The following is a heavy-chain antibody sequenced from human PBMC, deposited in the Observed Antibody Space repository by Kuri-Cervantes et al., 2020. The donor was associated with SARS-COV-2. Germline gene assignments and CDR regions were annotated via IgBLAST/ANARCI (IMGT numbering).Heavy chain of an antibody. D-gene: IGHD3-3*01. CDR3: ASARFLGWLSLGVMDV. CDR2: ISGSGGST. CDR1: GFTFSSYA. Sequence: GGSLRLSCAASGFTFSSYAMSWVRQAPGKGLEWVSAISGSGGSTYYADSVKGRFTISRDNSKNTLYLQMNSMRAEDTAVYYCASARFLGWLSLGVMDVWGKGTTVTVSS. J-gene: IGHJ6*03. V-gene: IGHV3-23*01.